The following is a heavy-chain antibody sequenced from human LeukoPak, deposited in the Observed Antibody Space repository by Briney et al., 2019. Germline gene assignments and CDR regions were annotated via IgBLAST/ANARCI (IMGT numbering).Heavy chain of an antibody. J-gene: IGHJ4*02. D-gene: IGHD3-10*01. Sequence: EYAASVKGRFTISRDDSKTIAYLQMNSLKTEDTAVYYCTGSFGELTFFDQWGQGTLVTVSS. CDR3: TGSFGELTFFDQ. V-gene: IGHV3-49*02.